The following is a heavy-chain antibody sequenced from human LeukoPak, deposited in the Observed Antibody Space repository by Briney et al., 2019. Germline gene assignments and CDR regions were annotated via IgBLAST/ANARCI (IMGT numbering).Heavy chain of an antibody. J-gene: IGHJ4*02. Sequence: GGSLRLSCAASGFAVSNKYMNWVRQAPGKGLEWVSVLYTSGTTYYADSVKGRFTISRDNSRNTVYLQMSSLRTEDTAMYYCTTSPVPGIDYWGQGIQVTVSS. CDR1: GFAVSNKY. CDR3: TTSPVPGIDY. V-gene: IGHV3-66*01. CDR2: LYTSGTT. D-gene: IGHD6-19*01.